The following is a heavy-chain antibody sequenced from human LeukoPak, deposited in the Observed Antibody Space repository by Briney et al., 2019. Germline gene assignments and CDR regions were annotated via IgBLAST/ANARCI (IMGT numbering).Heavy chain of an antibody. CDR3: ARDFLPIYYGSTLGY. V-gene: IGHV1-2*04. CDR1: GYTFTGYY. Sequence: ASVKVSCKASGYTFTGYYMHWVRQAPGQGLEWMGWINPNSGGTNYAQKFQGWVTMTRDTSISTAYMELSRLRSDDTAVYYCARDFLPIYYGSTLGYWGQGTLVTVSS. D-gene: IGHD3-10*01. CDR2: INPNSGGT. J-gene: IGHJ4*02.